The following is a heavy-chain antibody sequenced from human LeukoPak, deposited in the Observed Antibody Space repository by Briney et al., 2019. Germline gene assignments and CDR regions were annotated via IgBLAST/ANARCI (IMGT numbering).Heavy chain of an antibody. V-gene: IGHV1-8*03. CDR3: AREFSSGVVAY. Sequence: ASVKVSCKASGYTFTNYDINWLRQATGKGLEWMGWMSPNSSNTGYAQKFQGRVTITADESTSTAYMELSSLRSEDTAVYYCAREFSSGVVAYWGQGTLVTVSS. J-gene: IGHJ4*02. CDR2: MSPNSSNT. CDR1: GYTFTNYD. D-gene: IGHD6-19*01.